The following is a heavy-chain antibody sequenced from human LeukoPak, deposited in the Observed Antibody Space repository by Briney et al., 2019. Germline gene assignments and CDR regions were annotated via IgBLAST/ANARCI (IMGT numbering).Heavy chain of an antibody. Sequence: GASVTVTFKASGYTFDNFYIHWVRQAPGQGPEWMGWINGNDGSTNYAQKFQGRVTMTRVTAISTVYMDLSGLRPDDTAIYYCARDEGSTYNQLDYWGPGTLVTVSS. V-gene: IGHV1-2*02. CDR1: GYTFDNFY. J-gene: IGHJ4*02. CDR2: INGNDGST. D-gene: IGHD1-14*01. CDR3: ARDEGSTYNQLDY.